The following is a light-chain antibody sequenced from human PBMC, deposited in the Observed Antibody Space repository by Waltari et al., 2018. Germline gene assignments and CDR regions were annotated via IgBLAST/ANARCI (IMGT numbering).Light chain of an antibody. Sequence: DIVMTQSPESLPVSLGERVTINCKSSQSLLDSSNNKNYLAWYQQKPGQPHQLLIYWASTREFGVPNRFSGSGSGTDFTLTINGLRAEDVAIYYCQQYFSTPLTFGQGTKLEI. CDR2: WAS. J-gene: IGKJ1*01. CDR3: QQYFSTPLT. CDR1: QSLLDSSNNKNY. V-gene: IGKV4-1*01.